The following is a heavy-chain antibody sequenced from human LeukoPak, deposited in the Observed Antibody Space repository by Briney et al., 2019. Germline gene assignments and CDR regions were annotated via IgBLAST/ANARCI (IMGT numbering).Heavy chain of an antibody. CDR3: AAGSGSLARNWFDP. CDR2: INHSGST. V-gene: IGHV4-34*01. D-gene: IGHD3-10*01. CDR1: GGSFSGYY. Sequence: SETLSLTCAVYGGSFSGYYWSWIRQPPGKGLEWIGEINHSGSTNYNPSLQSRVTISVNTSKNQFSLKQSSVTAADTAVYYCAAGSGSLARNWFDPWGQGTLVTVSS. J-gene: IGHJ5*02.